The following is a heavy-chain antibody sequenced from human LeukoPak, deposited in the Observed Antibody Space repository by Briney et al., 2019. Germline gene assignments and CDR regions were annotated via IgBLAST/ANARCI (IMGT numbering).Heavy chain of an antibody. D-gene: IGHD3-3*01. CDR2: IIPIFGSA. V-gene: IGHV1-69*13. CDR3: ARGTFGVVRSYYGMDV. CDR1: GGTFSSYA. Sequence: SVKVSCKASGGTFSSYAINWVRQAPGQGLEWMGGIIPIFGSANYAQKFQGRVTIAADESTSTAYMELSSLRSEDTAVYYCARGTFGVVRSYYGMDVWGQGTTVTVSS. J-gene: IGHJ6*02.